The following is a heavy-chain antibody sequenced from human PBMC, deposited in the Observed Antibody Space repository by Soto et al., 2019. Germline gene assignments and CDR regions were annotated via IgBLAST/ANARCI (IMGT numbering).Heavy chain of an antibody. V-gene: IGHV3-74*01. CDR2: INTDGSST. CDR3: ARRGQVGSGLAH. J-gene: IGHJ5*02. Sequence: EVQLVESEGGLVQPGGSLRLSCAASGFTFSSYWVHWVRQAPGKGLVWVSRINTDGSSTSYADSVKGRFTISRDNAKNTLYLQMNSLGAEDTAVYYCARRGQVGSGLAHWGQGTLVTVSS. CDR1: GFTFSSYW. D-gene: IGHD1-26*01.